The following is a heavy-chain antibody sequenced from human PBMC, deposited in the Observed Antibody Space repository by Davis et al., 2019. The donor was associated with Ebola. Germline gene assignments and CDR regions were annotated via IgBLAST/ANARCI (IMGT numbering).Heavy chain of an antibody. Sequence: SVKVSCKASGYTFTSYDINWVRQAPGQGLEWMGGIIPIFGTANYAQKFQGRVTITADESTSTAYMELSSLRSEDTAVYYCARERSEQWLENPDAFDIWGQGTMVTVSS. CDR3: ARERSEQWLENPDAFDI. J-gene: IGHJ3*02. CDR1: GYTFTSYD. CDR2: IIPIFGTA. V-gene: IGHV1-69*13. D-gene: IGHD6-19*01.